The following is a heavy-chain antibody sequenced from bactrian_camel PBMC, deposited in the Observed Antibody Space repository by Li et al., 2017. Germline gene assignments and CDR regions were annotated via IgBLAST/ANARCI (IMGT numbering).Heavy chain of an antibody. V-gene: IGHV3S66*01. J-gene: IGHJ4*01. CDR3: ATESTWSSYCWGFD. CDR2: VEADGRT. D-gene: IGHD5*01. Sequence: DVQLVESGGGSVQAGGFLSLTCTASGPTYERGCMAWFRQAPGKEREGVAVVEADGRTTYADSVKGRFTISVDDAGLYLQMNRLLTEDTAMYYCATESTWSSYCWGFDGGQGTQVTVS. CDR1: GPTYERGC.